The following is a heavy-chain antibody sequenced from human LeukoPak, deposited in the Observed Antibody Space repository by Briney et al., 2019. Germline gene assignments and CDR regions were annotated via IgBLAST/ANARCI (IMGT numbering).Heavy chain of an antibody. Sequence: PGGSLRLSCAASGFTFSRYGLTWARQAPGKGLEWVSTISGSGDTTFYADSVKGRFTIFRDNSKNIMYLEMNSLRAEDTAVYYCVRDFRFLEDYWGQGTLVTVSS. CDR3: VRDFRFLEDY. CDR2: ISGSGDTT. J-gene: IGHJ4*02. V-gene: IGHV3-23*01. D-gene: IGHD3-3*01. CDR1: GFTFSRYG.